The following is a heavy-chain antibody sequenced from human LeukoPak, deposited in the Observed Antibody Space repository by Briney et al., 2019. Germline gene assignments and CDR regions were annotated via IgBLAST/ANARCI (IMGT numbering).Heavy chain of an antibody. Sequence: PSETLSLTCAVSGGSISSGGYSWSWIRQPPGKGLEWIGYIYHSGSTYYNPSLKSRVTISVDRSKNQFPLKLSSVTAADTAVYYCASTLGSGSYKFDYWGQGTLVTVSS. CDR3: ASTLGSGSYKFDY. CDR2: IYHSGST. CDR1: GGSISSGGYS. V-gene: IGHV4-30-2*01. J-gene: IGHJ4*02. D-gene: IGHD3-10*01.